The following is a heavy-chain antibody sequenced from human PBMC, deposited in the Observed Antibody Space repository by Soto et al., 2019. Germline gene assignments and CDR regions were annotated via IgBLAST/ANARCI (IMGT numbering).Heavy chain of an antibody. V-gene: IGHV3-33*01. CDR3: AREVLVRGINYHGMDV. J-gene: IGHJ6*02. Sequence: QVQLVESGGGVVQPGRSLSLSCAASGFTFSSYGIHWVRQAPGKGLEWVAVIWYDGSNKYYADSVKGRFTISRDNSKNTLYLQINSLRAEDTAVYYCAREVLVRGINYHGMDVWGQGTTVTVSS. CDR1: GFTFSSYG. CDR2: IWYDGSNK. D-gene: IGHD3-10*01.